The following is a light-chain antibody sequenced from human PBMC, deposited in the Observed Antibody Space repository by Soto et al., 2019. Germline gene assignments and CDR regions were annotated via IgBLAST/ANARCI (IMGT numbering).Light chain of an antibody. J-gene: IGKJ1*01. V-gene: IGKV2-28*01. CDR2: LGS. CDR3: MQPLQSWT. CDR1: QILLHSNGYNY. Sequence: DIVMTQPPLSLPVTPGAPSSISCMSSQILLHSNGYNYLDWYLQKPGQSPQLLIYLGSNRASGVPDRFSGSGSGTDFTLKISRVEAEDVGVYYCMQPLQSWTFGQGTKVDIK.